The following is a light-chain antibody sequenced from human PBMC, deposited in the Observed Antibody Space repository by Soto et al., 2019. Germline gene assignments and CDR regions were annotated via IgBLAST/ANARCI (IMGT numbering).Light chain of an antibody. Sequence: EIVLTQSPGTLSLSPGSSATLSCRASQSVSSSYLAWYQQKPGQAPRLLIYGASTRATGIPARFSGSGSGTEFTLTISSLKSEDFAVYYCQQYNNWPARTFGQGTKVEIK. CDR3: QQYNNWPART. CDR2: GAS. V-gene: IGKV3-15*01. J-gene: IGKJ1*01. CDR1: QSVSSSY.